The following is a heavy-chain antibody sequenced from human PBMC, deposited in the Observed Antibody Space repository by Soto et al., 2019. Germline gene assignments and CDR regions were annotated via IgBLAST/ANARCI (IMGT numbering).Heavy chain of an antibody. V-gene: IGHV1-3*01. J-gene: IGHJ6*02. CDR1: GYTFTSYI. Sequence: KVSCTGSGYTFTSYIIHWVRQSPGQGLEWMGWINAGNGNTEYSQKFRGRVTITRDTSANTAYMELSSLRSQDTALYYCARSYSSGWLAHYGMDVWGQGTTVTVSS. CDR2: INAGNGNT. CDR3: ARSYSSGWLAHYGMDV. D-gene: IGHD6-19*01.